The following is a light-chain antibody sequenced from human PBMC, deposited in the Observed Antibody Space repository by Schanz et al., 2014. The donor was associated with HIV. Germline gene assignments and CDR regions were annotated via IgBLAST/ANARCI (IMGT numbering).Light chain of an antibody. V-gene: IGLV2-8*01. Sequence: QSVLTQPPSASGSRGQSVTISCTGTSSDVGHYDYVSWYQQHPGKAPKLMIYEVSKRPSGVPDRFSGSKSGNTASLTISGLQGEDEADYYCCSYAGTSTFVVFGGGTKLTVL. CDR1: SSDVGHYDY. CDR3: CSYAGTSTFVV. CDR2: EVS. J-gene: IGLJ2*01.